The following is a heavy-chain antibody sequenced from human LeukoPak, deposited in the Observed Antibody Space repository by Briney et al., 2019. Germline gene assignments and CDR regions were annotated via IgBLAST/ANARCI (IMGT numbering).Heavy chain of an antibody. Sequence: SETLSLTCTVSGGSISSYYWSWIRQPPGKGLEWIGYIYYSGSTNYNPSLKSRVTISVDTSKNQFSLKLSSVTAADTAVYYCARISTRGRGFDYWGQGTLVTASS. V-gene: IGHV4-59*01. CDR3: ARISTRGRGFDY. CDR1: GGSISSYY. CDR2: IYYSGST. J-gene: IGHJ4*02. D-gene: IGHD2-2*01.